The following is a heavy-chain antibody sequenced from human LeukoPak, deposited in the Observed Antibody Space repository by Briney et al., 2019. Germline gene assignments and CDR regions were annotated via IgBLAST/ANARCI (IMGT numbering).Heavy chain of an antibody. Sequence: GGSLRLSCAASGFTFNTYGMHWVRQAPGKGLEWVTFIRYDGSDKYYAESVKGRFTISRDNSKNTLYLQMNSLRAEDTAVYYCAMGPSGYSSGWFCYFDSWGQGTLVTVSS. CDR3: AMGPSGYSSGWFCYFDS. CDR1: GFTFNTYG. D-gene: IGHD6-19*01. J-gene: IGHJ4*02. V-gene: IGHV3-30*02. CDR2: IRYDGSDK.